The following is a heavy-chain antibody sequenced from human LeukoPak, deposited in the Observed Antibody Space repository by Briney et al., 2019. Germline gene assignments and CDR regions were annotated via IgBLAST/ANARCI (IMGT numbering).Heavy chain of an antibody. CDR3: ARTFRRSIG. J-gene: IGHJ4*02. D-gene: IGHD2-15*01. V-gene: IGHV1-8*01. CDR1: GYTFTSYD. Sequence: ASVKVSCTTSGYTFTSYDINWVRQATGQGLEWMGYMNPNSGNTGYAQKFQGRITMTRDTSISTAYMELSSLRSEDTAVYYCARTFRRSIGWGQGTLVTVSS. CDR2: MNPNSGNT.